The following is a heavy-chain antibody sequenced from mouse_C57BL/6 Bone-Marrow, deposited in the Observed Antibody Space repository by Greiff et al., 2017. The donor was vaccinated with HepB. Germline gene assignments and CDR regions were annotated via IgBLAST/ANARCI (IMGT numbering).Heavy chain of an antibody. CDR2: LSSGSSTI. Sequence: EVMLVESGGGLVKPGGSLKLSCAASGFTFSDYGMHWVRQAPEKGLEWVAYLSSGSSTIYYADTVKGRFTIFRDNAKNTLFLQMTSLRSVDTSMYYCARKVDYAMDYWGQGTSVTVSS. CDR1: GFTFSDYG. V-gene: IGHV5-17*01. CDR3: ARKVDYAMDY. J-gene: IGHJ4*01. D-gene: IGHD1-3*01.